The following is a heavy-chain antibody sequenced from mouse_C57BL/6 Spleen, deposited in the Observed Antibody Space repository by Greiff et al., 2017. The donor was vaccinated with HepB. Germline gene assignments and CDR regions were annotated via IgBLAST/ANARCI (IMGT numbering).Heavy chain of an antibody. CDR1: GFTFSSYG. CDR3: ARRNYDGPFAY. V-gene: IGHV5-6*01. CDR2: ISSGGSYT. J-gene: IGHJ3*01. Sequence: EVQLQQSGGDLVKPGGSLKLSCAASGFTFSSYGMSWVRQTPDKRLEWVATISSGGSYTYYPDSVKGRFTISRDNAKNTLYLQMSSLKSEDTAMYYCARRNYDGPFAYWGQGTLVTVSA. D-gene: IGHD2-3*01.